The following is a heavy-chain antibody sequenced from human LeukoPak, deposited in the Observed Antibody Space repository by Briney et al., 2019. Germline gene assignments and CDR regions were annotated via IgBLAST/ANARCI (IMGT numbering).Heavy chain of an antibody. V-gene: IGHV4-34*01. Sequence: PSETLSLACAVYGGSFSGYYWSWIRQPPGKGLEWIGEINHSGSTNYNPSLKSRVTMSVDTSKNQFSLKLSSVTAADTAVYYCARERGGAFDYWGQGTLVTVSS. CDR1: GGSFSGYY. J-gene: IGHJ4*02. CDR3: ARERGGAFDY. D-gene: IGHD3-10*01. CDR2: INHSGST.